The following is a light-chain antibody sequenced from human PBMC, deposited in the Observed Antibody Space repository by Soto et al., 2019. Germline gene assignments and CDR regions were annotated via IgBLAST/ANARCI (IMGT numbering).Light chain of an antibody. V-gene: IGKV4-1*01. CDR2: WAS. J-gene: IGKJ2*01. Sequence: DIVMTQSPDSLAVSLGERATIKCKSSRSVLYSSNTKNYLAWYQHKPGQPPKLLFYWASTRESGVPDRFSGGGSGTDFTLTINSLQPEDVAVYYCQQYYSTPYTFGQRTKLEIK. CDR1: RSVLYSSNTKNY. CDR3: QQYYSTPYT.